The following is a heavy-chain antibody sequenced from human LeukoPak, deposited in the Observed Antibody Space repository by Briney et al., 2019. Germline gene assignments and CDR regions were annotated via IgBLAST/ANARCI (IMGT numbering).Heavy chain of an antibody. J-gene: IGHJ5*02. CDR1: GYSISSGYY. CDR2: IYHSGST. Sequence: SETLSLTCAVSGYSISSGYYWGWIRQPPGKGLEWIGSIYHSGSTYYNPSLKSRVTISVDTSKNQFSQKLSSVTAADTAVYYCAKSEQQLGPRRWFDPWGQGTLVTVSS. D-gene: IGHD6-13*01. CDR3: AKSEQQLGPRRWFDP. V-gene: IGHV4-38-2*01.